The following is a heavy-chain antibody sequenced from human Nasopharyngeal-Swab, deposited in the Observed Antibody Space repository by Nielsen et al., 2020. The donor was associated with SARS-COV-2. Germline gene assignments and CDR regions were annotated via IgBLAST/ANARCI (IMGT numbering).Heavy chain of an antibody. CDR3: ARGPALVIRKTLSSGFDI. Sequence: SETLSLTCAVFGGSFSGSYWSWIRQPPGKGLEWIGAINHSGSTMYIPSLTSRVTISVDTSKNQFSLNLTSVTAADTAMYYCARGPALVIRKTLSSGFDIWGQGTMVTVSS. J-gene: IGHJ3*02. CDR2: INHSGST. V-gene: IGHV4-34*01. CDR1: GGSFSGSY. D-gene: IGHD3-10*01.